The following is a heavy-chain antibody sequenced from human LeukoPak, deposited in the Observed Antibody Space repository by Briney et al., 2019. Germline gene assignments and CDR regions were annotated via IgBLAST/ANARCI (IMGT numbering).Heavy chain of an antibody. CDR3: ARAFPVDCSSTSCYGWFDP. CDR2: GT. V-gene: IGHV1-2*04. D-gene: IGHD2-2*01. Sequence: GTNYAQKFQAWVTMTRDTSISTAYMELSRLRSDDTAVYYCARAFPVDCSSTSCYGWFDPWGQGTLVTVSS. J-gene: IGHJ5*02.